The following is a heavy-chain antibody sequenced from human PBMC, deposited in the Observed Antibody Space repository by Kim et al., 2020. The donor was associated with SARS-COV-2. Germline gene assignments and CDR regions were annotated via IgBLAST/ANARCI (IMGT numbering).Heavy chain of an antibody. D-gene: IGHD5-12*01. Sequence: ASVKVSCKASGYTFTSYAMHWVRQAPGQRLEWMGWINAGNGNTKYSQKFQGRVTITRDTSASTAYMELSSLRSEDTAVYYWARSRDIVATHFDYWGQGTLVTVSS. CDR3: ARSRDIVATHFDY. CDR2: INAGNGNT. V-gene: IGHV1-3*01. CDR1: GYTFTSYA. J-gene: IGHJ4*02.